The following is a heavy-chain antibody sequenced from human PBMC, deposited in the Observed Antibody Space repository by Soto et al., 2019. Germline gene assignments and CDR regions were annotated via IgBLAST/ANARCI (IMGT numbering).Heavy chain of an antibody. V-gene: IGHV3-21*01. CDR3: ARDCAYSSSPFDP. CDR1: GFTFSSYS. Sequence: PGGSLRLSCAASGFTFSSYSMNWVRQAPGKGLEWVSSISSSSSYIYYADSVKGRFTISRDNAKNSLYLQMNSLRAEDTAVYYCARDCAYSSSPFDPWGQGTLVTVSS. J-gene: IGHJ5*02. CDR2: ISSSSSYI. D-gene: IGHD6-13*01.